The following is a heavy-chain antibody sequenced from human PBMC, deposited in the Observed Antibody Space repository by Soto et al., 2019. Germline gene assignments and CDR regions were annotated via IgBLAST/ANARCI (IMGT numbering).Heavy chain of an antibody. J-gene: IGHJ3*02. V-gene: IGHV6-1*01. D-gene: IGHD2-8*01. CDR2: TYYRSKWYN. Sequence: PSETLSLTCAISGDSVSSNSGAWNWIRQSPSRGLEWLGRTYYRSKWYNDYAESLKSRITINPDTSKNQFSLQLNSVTPEDTAGYYCARAYYCTNGVCYHAFDSWGQGTMVTVSS. CDR3: ARAYYCTNGVCYHAFDS. CDR1: GDSVSSNSGA.